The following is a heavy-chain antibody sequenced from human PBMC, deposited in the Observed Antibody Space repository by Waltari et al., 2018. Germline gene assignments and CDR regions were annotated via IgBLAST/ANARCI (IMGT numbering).Heavy chain of an antibody. V-gene: IGHV3-48*01. CDR1: GFTFSTYS. D-gene: IGHD3-22*01. CDR3: ARDLEDSSGYESNGDAFDI. CDR2: ISGSSSTI. J-gene: IGHJ3*02. Sequence: VQLVQSGAEVKKPGSSVKVSCKASGFTFSTYSMNWVRQAPGKGLEWVSDISGSSSTIYYADSVKGRFTISRDNAKNSLYLQMNSLRVEDTAVYYCARDLEDSSGYESNGDAFDIWGQGTMVTVSS.